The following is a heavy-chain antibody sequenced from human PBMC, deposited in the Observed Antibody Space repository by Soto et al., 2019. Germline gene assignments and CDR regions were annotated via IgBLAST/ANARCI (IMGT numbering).Heavy chain of an antibody. J-gene: IGHJ2*01. CDR2: INTDGSTT. CDR3: ARVGQGFWYFDL. V-gene: IGHV3-74*01. Sequence: PGGSLRLSCSASGFTFSSYCMHWVRQAPGKGLVWVSRINTDGSTTSYADSVKGRFTISRDNAKNTVYLQMNSLTAEDTAVYYCARVGQGFWYFDLWGRATLVTVSS. CDR1: GFTFSSYC.